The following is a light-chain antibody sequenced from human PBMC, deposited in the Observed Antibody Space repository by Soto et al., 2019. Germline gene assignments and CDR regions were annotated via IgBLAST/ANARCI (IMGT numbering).Light chain of an antibody. CDR2: DVS. V-gene: IGLV2-14*03. CDR3: SSFTRSDSYV. J-gene: IGLJ1*01. CDR1: SSDVGAYNY. Sequence: QSALTQPASVSGSPGQSITISCTGTSSDVGAYNYVSWYQQHPGKVPKLMIYDVSDRPSGVSNRFSGSKSGNTASLTISGLQAEDEADYYCSSFTRSDSYVIGTGTKLTGL.